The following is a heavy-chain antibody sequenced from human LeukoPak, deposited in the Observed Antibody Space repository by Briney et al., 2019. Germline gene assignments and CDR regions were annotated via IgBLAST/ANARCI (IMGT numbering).Heavy chain of an antibody. CDR1: GGTFSSYT. V-gene: IGHV1-69*04. CDR3: ARDPAPGCSSTSCYDYYYYGMDV. J-gene: IGHJ6*02. Sequence: SVKVSCKASGGTFSSYTISWVRQAPGQGLELMGRIIPILGIANYAQKFQGRVTITADKSTSTAYMELSSLRSEDTAVYYCARDPAPGCSSTSCYDYYYYGMDVWGQGTTVTVSS. CDR2: IIPILGIA. D-gene: IGHD2-2*01.